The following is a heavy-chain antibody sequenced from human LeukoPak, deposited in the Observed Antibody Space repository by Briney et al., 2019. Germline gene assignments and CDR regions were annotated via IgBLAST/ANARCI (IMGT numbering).Heavy chain of an antibody. CDR2: IYYSGTT. CDR1: GGSISSYY. D-gene: IGHD3-9*01. V-gene: IGHV4-59*01. J-gene: IGHJ4*02. CDR3: ARATRNTGYYFYFDF. Sequence: SETLSLTCTVSGGSISSYYWSWIRQPSGKGLEWIGYIYYSGTTNYSPSLKSRITISVDTSKNQFSLKLSSVTAADTAVYYCARATRNTGYYFYFDFWGQGTLVTVSS.